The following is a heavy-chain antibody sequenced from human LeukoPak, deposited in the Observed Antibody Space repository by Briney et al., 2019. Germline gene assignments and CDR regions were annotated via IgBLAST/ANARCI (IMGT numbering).Heavy chain of an antibody. CDR1: GFTFSSYW. CDR2: IASDGSST. J-gene: IGHJ4*02. V-gene: IGHV3-74*01. CDR3: ARVRGLPRYFDY. Sequence: GGSLRLSCAASGFTFSSYWMNWVRQAPGKGLVWVSRIASDGSSTTYADSVKGRFTISRDNSKNTLYLQMNSLRAEDTAVYYCARVRGLPRYFDYWGQGTLVTVSS. D-gene: IGHD5-12*01.